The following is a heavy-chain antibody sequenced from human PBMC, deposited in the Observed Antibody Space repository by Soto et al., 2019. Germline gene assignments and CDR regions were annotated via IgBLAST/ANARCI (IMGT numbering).Heavy chain of an antibody. V-gene: IGHV3-21*01. CDR2: ISSRNNDM. D-gene: IGHD3-16*01. Sequence: EVQLVESGGGLGKPGGSRRLSCAASGFTFSSYSMNWVRQAPGKGLEWVSTISSRNNDMYYVDSVKGRFTISRDNARNSVYLQMNSLRADDTAVYYCARDVNGGFCGAWGQGTLVSVSS. CDR3: ARDVNGGFCGA. J-gene: IGHJ5*02. CDR1: GFTFSSYS.